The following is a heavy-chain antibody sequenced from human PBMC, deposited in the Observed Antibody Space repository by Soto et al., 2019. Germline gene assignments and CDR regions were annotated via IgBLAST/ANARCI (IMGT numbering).Heavy chain of an antibody. D-gene: IGHD5-18*01. CDR3: ARHRPAYTYGSRLGY. J-gene: IGHJ1*01. Sequence: EVQLVESGGGLVKPGGSLRLSCAASGFTFSSYSMNWVRQAPGKGLEWVSSISSSSSYIYYADSVQGRFTISRDNAKNSLYLQMNSPRAEDTAVYYCARHRPAYTYGSRLGYWGHGTLATVSS. V-gene: IGHV3-21*01. CDR2: ISSSSSYI. CDR1: GFTFSSYS.